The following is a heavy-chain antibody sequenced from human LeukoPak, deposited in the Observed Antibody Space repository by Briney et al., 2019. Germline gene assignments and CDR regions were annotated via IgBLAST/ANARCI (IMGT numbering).Heavy chain of an antibody. D-gene: IGHD3-22*01. CDR2: INWNGGST. J-gene: IGHJ5*02. CDR1: GFTFDDYG. V-gene: IGHV3-20*04. Sequence: GGSLRLSCAASGFTFDDYGMSWVRQAPGKGLEWVSGINWNGGSTGYADSVKGRSTISRDNAKNSLYLQMNSLRAEDTALYYCARDKRTYYYDSSRWFDPWGQGTLVTVSS. CDR3: ARDKRTYYYDSSRWFDP.